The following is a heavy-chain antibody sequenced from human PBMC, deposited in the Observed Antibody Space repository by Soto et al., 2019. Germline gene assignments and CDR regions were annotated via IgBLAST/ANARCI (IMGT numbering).Heavy chain of an antibody. CDR3: ARPRSNYDAFNV. Sequence: GESLKISCRCSGYTFTTYWIGLVRQMPGKGLEWMGIIYPGDSDTRYSPSFQGQVTISVDKSISTAYLQWSSLKASDTAIYFCARPRSNYDAFNVWGQGTMVTVSS. CDR1: GYTFTTYW. D-gene: IGHD1-7*01. V-gene: IGHV5-51*01. CDR2: IYPGDSDT. J-gene: IGHJ3*01.